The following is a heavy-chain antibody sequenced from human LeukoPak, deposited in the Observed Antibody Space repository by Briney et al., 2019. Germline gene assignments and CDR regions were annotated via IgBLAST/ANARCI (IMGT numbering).Heavy chain of an antibody. CDR3: AKGWATVPNDY. J-gene: IGHJ4*02. CDR2: ISGGGNTT. V-gene: IGHV3-23*01. D-gene: IGHD4-17*01. CDR1: GITFSTYA. Sequence: GGSLRLSCEVSGITFSTYAMSWFRQAPGRGLDWVSGISGGGNTTYYTDSVKGRFAIYRDNSRNTLYLQMNSLRAEDPAVYFCAKGWATVPNDYGGQGPLVPVSS.